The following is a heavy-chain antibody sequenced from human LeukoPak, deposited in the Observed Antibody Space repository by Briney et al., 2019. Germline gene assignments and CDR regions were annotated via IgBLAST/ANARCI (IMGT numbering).Heavy chain of an antibody. J-gene: IGHJ4*02. CDR3: ATLSGYLWPADY. CDR2: FDPEDGET. Sequence: ASVKVSCKVSGYTLTELSMHWVRQAPGKGLEWMGGFDPEDGETIYAQKFQGRVTMTEDTSTDTAYMELSSLRSEDTAVYYCATLSGYLWPADYWGQGTLVTVSS. V-gene: IGHV1-24*01. D-gene: IGHD3-3*01. CDR1: GYTLTELS.